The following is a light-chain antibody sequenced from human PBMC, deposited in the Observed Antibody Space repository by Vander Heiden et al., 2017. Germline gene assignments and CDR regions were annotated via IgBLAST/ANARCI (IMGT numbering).Light chain of an antibody. CDR3: QQRSNGPLMYT. J-gene: IGKJ2*01. V-gene: IGKV3-11*01. Sequence: EIVLTQSPATLSLSPGERATLSCRASQSVSSYLAWYQQKPGQAPRLLIYDASNRATGIQARFRGRGSGTDFTLTISSLEPEDFAVYYCQQRSNGPLMYTFGQGTKLEIK. CDR2: DAS. CDR1: QSVSSY.